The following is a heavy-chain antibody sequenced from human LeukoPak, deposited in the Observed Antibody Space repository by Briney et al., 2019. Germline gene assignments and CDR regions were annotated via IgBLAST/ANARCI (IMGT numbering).Heavy chain of an antibody. J-gene: IGHJ4*02. CDR3: ARDKRVAASGFLFDY. Sequence: ASVKVSCKASGYTFTGYYMHWVRQAPGLGLEWMGWINPNSGGTNYAQKFQGRVTMTRDTSISTAYMELSRLRSDDTAVYYCARDKRVAASGFLFDYCGQGTLVTVSS. V-gene: IGHV1-2*02. D-gene: IGHD6-13*01. CDR1: GYTFTGYY. CDR2: INPNSGGT.